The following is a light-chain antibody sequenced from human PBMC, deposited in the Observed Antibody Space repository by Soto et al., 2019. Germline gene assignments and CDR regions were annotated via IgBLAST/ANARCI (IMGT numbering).Light chain of an antibody. Sequence: DIQMTQSPSSVSASVGDRVTITCRASQGVNTWLAWYQKKPGKAPELLISAASNLHSGVPSRFSGSGSGTDFTLTISSLQPEDFATYYCQQSYSTPRTFGQGTKVEIK. J-gene: IGKJ1*01. V-gene: IGKV1-12*01. CDR1: QGVNTW. CDR2: AAS. CDR3: QQSYSTPRT.